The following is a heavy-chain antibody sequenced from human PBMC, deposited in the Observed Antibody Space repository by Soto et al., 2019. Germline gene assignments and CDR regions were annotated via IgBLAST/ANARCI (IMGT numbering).Heavy chain of an antibody. CDR1: RSTFNMYG. Sequence: GFLRLSSPGLRSTFNMYGMRWVRQVPGKGPVWVARIYNDGTYADYADSVKGRFTISRDNAKDTLYLQMNDLRAEDSALHHCTRGPRATSAGTSAHWGQGTLVTVSS. CDR2: IYNDGTYA. V-gene: IGHV3-74*01. J-gene: IGHJ4*02. CDR3: TRGPRATSAGTSAH. D-gene: IGHD6-13*01.